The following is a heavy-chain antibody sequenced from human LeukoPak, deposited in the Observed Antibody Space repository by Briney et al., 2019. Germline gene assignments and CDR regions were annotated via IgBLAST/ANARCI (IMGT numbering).Heavy chain of an antibody. CDR2: ISGSGGST. J-gene: IGHJ4*02. V-gene: IGHV3-23*01. D-gene: IGHD3-3*01. Sequence: GGSLRLSCAASGFTFSSHAMSWVRQAPGKGLEWVSAISGSGGSTYYADSVKGRFTISRDNSKNTLYLQMNSLRAEDTAVYYCAKDLLYYDFWSGHGDWGQGTLVTVSS. CDR1: GFTFSSHA. CDR3: AKDLLYYDFWSGHGD.